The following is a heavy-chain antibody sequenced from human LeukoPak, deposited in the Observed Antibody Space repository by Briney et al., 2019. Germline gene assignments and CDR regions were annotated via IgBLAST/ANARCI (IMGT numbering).Heavy chain of an antibody. Sequence: GGSLRLSCAASGFTFDHYTIHWVRQAPGKGLEWVSLISWDGGITYYTDSVKGRFTISRDNAQKSLYLQINSLRGDDTALYYCVRGTRAFDVWGQGTMVTVSS. J-gene: IGHJ3*01. CDR1: GFTFDHYT. V-gene: IGHV3-43*01. CDR2: ISWDGGIT. CDR3: VRGTRAFDV.